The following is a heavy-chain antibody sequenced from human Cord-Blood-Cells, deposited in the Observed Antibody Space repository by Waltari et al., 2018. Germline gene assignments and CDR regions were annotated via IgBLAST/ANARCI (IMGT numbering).Heavy chain of an antibody. Sequence: QVQLVQSGDEVTKPGASVKAPARVSDSPFLELSLHWVRQAPGNGLEWMGGFDPEDGETIYAQKFQGRVTMTEDTSTDTAYMELSSLRSEDTAVYYCATARDPIMITFGGDAFDIWGQGTMVTVSS. V-gene: IGHV1-24*01. CDR3: ATARDPIMITFGGDAFDI. CDR2: FDPEDGET. J-gene: IGHJ3*02. D-gene: IGHD3-16*01. CDR1: DSPFLELS.